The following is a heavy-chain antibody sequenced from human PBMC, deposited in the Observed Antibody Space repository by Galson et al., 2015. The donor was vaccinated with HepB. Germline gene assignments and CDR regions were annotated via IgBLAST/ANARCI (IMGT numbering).Heavy chain of an antibody. J-gene: IGHJ3*02. Sequence: SLRLSCAASGFTFSSYGMHWVRQAPGKGLEWVAVISYDGSNKYYADSVKGRFTISRDNSKNTLYLQMNSLRAEDTAVYYCAKEVPAAMRSNAFDIWGQGTMVTVSS. V-gene: IGHV3-30*18. D-gene: IGHD2-2*01. CDR2: ISYDGSNK. CDR1: GFTFSSYG. CDR3: AKEVPAAMRSNAFDI.